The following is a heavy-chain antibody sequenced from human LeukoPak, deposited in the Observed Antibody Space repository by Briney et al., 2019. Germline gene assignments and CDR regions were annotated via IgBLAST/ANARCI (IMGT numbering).Heavy chain of an antibody. CDR3: GSLTVVARDH. CDR1: GFSFSTHW. CDR2: IKSDGSAT. V-gene: IGHV3-74*01. D-gene: IGHD3-22*01. Sequence: QPGGSLRLSCAASGFSFSTHWMHWVRQAPGKGLVYVAQIKSDGSATAYADSVKGRFTISRDSAKNTLYLEMSSLRAEDTAVYYCGSLTVVARDHWGQGTLVTVSS. J-gene: IGHJ4*02.